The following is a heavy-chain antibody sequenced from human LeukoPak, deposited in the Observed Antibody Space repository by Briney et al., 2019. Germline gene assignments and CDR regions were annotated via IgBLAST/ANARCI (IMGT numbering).Heavy chain of an antibody. CDR2: TYYSGST. CDR1: GGSISSYY. CDR3: ASQGGGSWYFDL. V-gene: IGHV4-59*08. D-gene: IGHD6-25*01. J-gene: IGHJ2*01. Sequence: SETLSLTCTVSGGSISSYYWSWIRQPPGKGLEWIGYTYYSGSTNYNPSLKSRVTISVDTSKNQFSLKLSSVTAADTAVYYCASQGGGSWYFDLWGRGTLVTVSS.